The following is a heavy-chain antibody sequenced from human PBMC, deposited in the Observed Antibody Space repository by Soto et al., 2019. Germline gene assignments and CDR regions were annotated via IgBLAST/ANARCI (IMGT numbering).Heavy chain of an antibody. CDR2: IYSGGST. J-gene: IGHJ5*02. V-gene: IGHV3-53*04. Sequence: GGSLRLSCAASGFTVSSNYMSWVRQAPGKGLEWVSVIYSGGSTYYADSVKGRFTISRHNSKNTLYLQMNSLRAEDTVVYYCASGWGYGSGTFDPWGQGTLVTGSS. D-gene: IGHD3-10*01. CDR1: GFTVSSNY. CDR3: ASGWGYGSGTFDP.